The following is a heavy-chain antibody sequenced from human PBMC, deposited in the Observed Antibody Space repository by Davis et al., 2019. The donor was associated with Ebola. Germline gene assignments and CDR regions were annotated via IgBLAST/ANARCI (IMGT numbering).Heavy chain of an antibody. CDR1: GFSVDNNY. J-gene: IGHJ3*02. CDR3: ARVYCSGGSCYRGAFDI. CDR2: IYSDGRT. D-gene: IGHD2-15*01. V-gene: IGHV3-53*05. Sequence: GESLKISCTASGFSVDNNYMIWVRQTPRKGLEWVSVIYSDGRTFYADSVKGRFTIFRDSSKNTLYLQMNSLRAEDTAVYYCARVYCSGGSCYRGAFDIWGQGTMVTVSS.